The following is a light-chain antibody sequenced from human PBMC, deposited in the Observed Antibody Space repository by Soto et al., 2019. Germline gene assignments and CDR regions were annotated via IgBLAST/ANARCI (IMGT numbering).Light chain of an antibody. Sequence: DIRMTQSPSTLSTSVGDRVTITCRASQNIRGWLAWYQQKPGKAPKLLIYDASTLESGVPSRFSGSRSGTEFTLTISSLQPDDFATYYCQQYNSYSWTFGQATTVAIK. CDR1: QNIRGW. J-gene: IGKJ1*01. CDR2: DAS. CDR3: QQYNSYSWT. V-gene: IGKV1-5*01.